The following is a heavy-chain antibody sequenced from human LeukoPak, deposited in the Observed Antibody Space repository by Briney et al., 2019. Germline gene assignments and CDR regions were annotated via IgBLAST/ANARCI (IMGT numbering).Heavy chain of an antibody. V-gene: IGHV4-34*01. CDR3: ARHKDYYYSYMDV. CDR1: GGSFSGYY. CDR2: INHSGST. J-gene: IGHJ6*03. Sequence: PSETLSLTCAVYGGSFSGYYWSWVRQPPGKGLEWIGEINHSGSTYYNPSLTSRVTISVDTSKNQFSLKLSSVTAADTAVYYCARHKDYYYSYMDVWGKGTTVTISS.